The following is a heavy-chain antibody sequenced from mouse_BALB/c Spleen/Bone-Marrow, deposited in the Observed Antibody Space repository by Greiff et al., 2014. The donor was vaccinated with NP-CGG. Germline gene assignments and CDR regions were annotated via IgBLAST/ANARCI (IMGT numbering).Heavy chain of an antibody. CDR2: INSDGGST. D-gene: IGHD2-4*01. J-gene: IGHJ4*01. CDR3: ARHRYDYDGAMDY. Sequence: DVKLVESGGGLVQPGESLKLSCESDEYEFPSHDMSWVRKPPEKRLELVAAINSDGGSTYYPDTMERRFIISRDNTKKTLYLQMSSLRSEDTALYYCARHRYDYDGAMDYWGQGTSVTVSS. CDR1: EYEFPSHD. V-gene: IGHV5-2*01.